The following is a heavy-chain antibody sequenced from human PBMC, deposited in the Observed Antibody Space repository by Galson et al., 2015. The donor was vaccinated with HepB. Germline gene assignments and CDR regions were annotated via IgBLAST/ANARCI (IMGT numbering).Heavy chain of an antibody. D-gene: IGHD6-19*01. J-gene: IGHJ4*02. CDR2: ISGSGSTI. Sequence: IRQAPGKGLEWVSYISGSGSTIYYADSVKGRFTISRDNARNSLYLQMNSLRAEDTAVYYCARVSDSGWYFDYWGQGTLVTVSS. V-gene: IGHV3-11*01. CDR3: ARVSDSGWYFDY.